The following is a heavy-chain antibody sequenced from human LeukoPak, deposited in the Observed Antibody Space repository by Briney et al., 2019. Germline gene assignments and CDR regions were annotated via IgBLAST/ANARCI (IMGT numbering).Heavy chain of an antibody. CDR3: ARGPDSEALQYYLDQ. J-gene: IGHJ4*02. CDR2: IIPVFGIT. Sequence: GASVKVSCKASGDSFINFPISWIRQAPGQGLEWMGGIIPVFGITNYAQKFQGRVTITADESTSTAYMELISLRSEDTALYYCARGPDSEALQYYLDQWGQGTLVTVSS. CDR1: GDSFINFP. D-gene: IGHD3-16*01. V-gene: IGHV1-69*13.